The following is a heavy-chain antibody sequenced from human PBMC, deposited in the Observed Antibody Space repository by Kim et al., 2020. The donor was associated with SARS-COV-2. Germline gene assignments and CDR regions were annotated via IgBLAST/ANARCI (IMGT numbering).Heavy chain of an antibody. Sequence: VRGRFTISRDNSKSTLYLQMNSLRAEDTAVYYCAKDGGSPRYSRGYYFDYWGQGTLVTVSS. V-gene: IGHV3-30*02. J-gene: IGHJ4*02. D-gene: IGHD6-13*01. CDR3: AKDGGSPRYSRGYYFDY.